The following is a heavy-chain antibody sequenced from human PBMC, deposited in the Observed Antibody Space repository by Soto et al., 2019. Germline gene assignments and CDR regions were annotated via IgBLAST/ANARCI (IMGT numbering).Heavy chain of an antibody. J-gene: IGHJ5*02. CDR3: AGEPLCGGVCYDHGLDP. Sequence: QVQLVQSGAEVKKPGASVRVSCRTSGYTFTSYAIHWVRQAPGQGLEWMGWSNIGNGNTKYSQKFQGRVTVSRDTSASTAYMELSSLRSEDTAVYYCAGEPLCGGVCYDHGLDPWGQGTLVTVSS. CDR1: GYTFTSYA. V-gene: IGHV1-3*04. CDR2: SNIGNGNT. D-gene: IGHD2-21*02.